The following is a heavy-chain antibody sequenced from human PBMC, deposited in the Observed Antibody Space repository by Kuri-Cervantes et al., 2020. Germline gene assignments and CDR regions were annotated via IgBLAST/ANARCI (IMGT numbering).Heavy chain of an antibody. CDR3: ARGGYNFWSGYYTPDFLDY. D-gene: IGHD3-3*01. CDR2: IKQDGSEK. Sequence: GGSLRLSCAASGFTFSSYGMHWVRQAPGKGLEWVANIKQDGSEKDYVDSVKGRFTISRDNAKNSLYLQMNSLRAEDTAVYYCARGGYNFWSGYYTPDFLDYWGQGTLVTVSS. J-gene: IGHJ4*02. V-gene: IGHV3-7*01. CDR1: GFTFSSYG.